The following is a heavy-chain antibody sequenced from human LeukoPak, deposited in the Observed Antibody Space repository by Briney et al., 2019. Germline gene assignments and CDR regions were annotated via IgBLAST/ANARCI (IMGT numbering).Heavy chain of an antibody. V-gene: IGHV1-8*01. CDR1: GYSLTSFD. D-gene: IGHD6-13*01. Sequence: ASVKVSCKASGYSLTSFDINWVRPGSGQGLEWMGWMYPKRGNTGYAPTFQGRVTITRDTSIDTAFMELSSLRPDDTAVYYCARGGSSSSYYNNYGMDVWGQGTTITVSS. CDR3: ARGGSSSSYYNNYGMDV. CDR2: MYPKRGNT. J-gene: IGHJ6*02.